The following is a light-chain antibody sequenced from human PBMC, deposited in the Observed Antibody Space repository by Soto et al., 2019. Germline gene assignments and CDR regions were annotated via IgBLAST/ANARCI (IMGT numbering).Light chain of an antibody. Sequence: QSVLTQPPSVSGAPGQRVTISCTGSSSNIGAGYDVHWYQQLPGTAPKLLIYGNSNRPSGVPDRFSGSKSGTSASLAITGLQAEDEADYYCQSYDSSLRASFGTGTKV. CDR3: QSYDSSLRAS. CDR2: GNS. CDR1: SSNIGAGYD. V-gene: IGLV1-40*01. J-gene: IGLJ1*01.